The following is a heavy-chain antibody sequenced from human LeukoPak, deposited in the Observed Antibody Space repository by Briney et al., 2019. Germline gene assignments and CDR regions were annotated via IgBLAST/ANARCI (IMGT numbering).Heavy chain of an antibody. D-gene: IGHD4-17*01. J-gene: IGHJ4*02. CDR3: ARDGMDYGEGIDY. CDR1: GYSISSGYY. V-gene: IGHV4-38-2*02. CDR2: ICHSGST. Sequence: SETLSLTCTVSGYSISSGYYWGWIRQPPGKGLEWIGSICHSGSTYYNPSLKSRVTISVDTSKNQFSLKLSSVTAADTAVYYCARDGMDYGEGIDYWGQGTLVTVSS.